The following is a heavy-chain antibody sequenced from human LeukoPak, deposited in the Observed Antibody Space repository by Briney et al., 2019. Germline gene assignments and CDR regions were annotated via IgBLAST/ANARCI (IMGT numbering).Heavy chain of an antibody. CDR3: AREFGATTSNYFDN. J-gene: IGHJ4*02. V-gene: IGHV3-53*01. CDR2: ISSGGST. CDR1: GFTVRINH. Sequence: GGSLRLSCAASGFTVRINHMSWVRQAPGKGLEWVSVISSGGSTYYADSVKGRFTISRDNSKNTLFLQMNSLRAEDTAVYYCAREFGATTSNYFDNWGQGTLVTVSS. D-gene: IGHD1-1*01.